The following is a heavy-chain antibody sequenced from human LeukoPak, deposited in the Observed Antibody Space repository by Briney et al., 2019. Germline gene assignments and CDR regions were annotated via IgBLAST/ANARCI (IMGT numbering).Heavy chain of an antibody. CDR2: IYPGDSDT. J-gene: IGHJ5*02. D-gene: IGHD3-10*01. Sequence: GESLKISCKACGYTFTSSWIGWARQMPGKGLEGMGIIYPGDSDTRYSPSFQGQITISADNSVSTAYLQWSSLKASDTAMYYCVRQHLVSGVGDLKTRGAWFDPWGQGTLVTVSS. V-gene: IGHV5-51*01. CDR1: GYTFTSSW. CDR3: VRQHLVSGVGDLKTRGAWFDP.